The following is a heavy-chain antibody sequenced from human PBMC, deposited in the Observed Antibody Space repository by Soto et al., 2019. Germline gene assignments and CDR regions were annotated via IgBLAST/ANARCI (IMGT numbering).Heavy chain of an antibody. D-gene: IGHD2-15*01. Sequence: WWSLRLFCAASGLPFSSYAMTWVRQAPGKGLEWVSSISASGGSTYYTDSVKGRFTISRDNSKNTLYLQMNSLRAEDTAVYYCAKKDCTGGGCYRPFDSWGKGTLVTVSS. V-gene: IGHV3-23*01. CDR2: ISASGGST. CDR3: AKKDCTGGGCYRPFDS. J-gene: IGHJ4*02. CDR1: GLPFSSYA.